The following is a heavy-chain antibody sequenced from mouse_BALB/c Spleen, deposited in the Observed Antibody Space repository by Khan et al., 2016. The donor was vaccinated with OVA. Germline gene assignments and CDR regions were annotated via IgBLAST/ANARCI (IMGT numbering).Heavy chain of an antibody. Sequence: VQLQQSGPELMKPGASVNISCKAPGYSFTSYYIHWVKQSHEKSLEWIGYIDPFNGGTDYNRKFKGKATLTVDKSSSTAYMHLSSLTSEDSAVXYCGRGTFGYWGQGTLVTVSA. CDR2: IDPFNGGT. J-gene: IGHJ3*01. D-gene: IGHD3-3*01. V-gene: IGHV1S135*01. CDR1: GYSFTSYY. CDR3: GRGTFGY.